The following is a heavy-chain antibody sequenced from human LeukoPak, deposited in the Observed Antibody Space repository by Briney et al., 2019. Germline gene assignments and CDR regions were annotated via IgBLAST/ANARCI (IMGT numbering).Heavy chain of an antibody. J-gene: IGHJ4*02. V-gene: IGHV3-30*02. Sequence: GGSLRLSCAASGFIFSNFGMHWVRQAPGKGLDWVSFIRYDGSNKYYGDSVKGRFTISRDNSKNTLYLQMNSLRADDTAVYYCAKDLRSGNDYWGQGTPVTVSS. CDR2: IRYDGSNK. CDR3: AKDLRSGNDY. CDR1: GFIFSNFG.